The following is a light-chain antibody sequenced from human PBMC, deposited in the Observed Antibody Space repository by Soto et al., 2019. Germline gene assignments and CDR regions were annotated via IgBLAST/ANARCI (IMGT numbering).Light chain of an antibody. CDR1: SSDIGGYNS. Sequence: QSALTQPPSASGSPGQSVTISCTGTSSDIGGYNSVSWYQQHPGKAPRLMIYEVNKRPSGVPDRFSGSKSGYTASLTVSGLQTEDEAFYYCSSSAGIYHYLVFXGGTKVTVL. CDR2: EVN. J-gene: IGLJ3*02. V-gene: IGLV2-8*01. CDR3: SSSAGIYHYLV.